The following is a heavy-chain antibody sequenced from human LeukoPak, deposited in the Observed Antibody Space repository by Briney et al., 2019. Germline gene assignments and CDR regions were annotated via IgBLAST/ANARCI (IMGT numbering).Heavy chain of an antibody. CDR1: GYTFTGYY. D-gene: IGHD3-22*01. Sequence: ASVKVSCKASGYTFTGYYMHWVRQAPGQGLEWMGRINPNSGGTNYGQKFQGRVTMTRGTSISTAYMELSRLRSDDTAVYYCARLWGYYDSSGYPHAFDIWGQGTMVTVSS. CDR2: INPNSGGT. V-gene: IGHV1-2*06. CDR3: ARLWGYYDSSGYPHAFDI. J-gene: IGHJ3*02.